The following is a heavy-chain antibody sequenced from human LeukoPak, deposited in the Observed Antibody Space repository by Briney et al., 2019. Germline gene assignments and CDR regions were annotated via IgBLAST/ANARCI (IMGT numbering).Heavy chain of an antibody. CDR3: ARAPFCGVDCPPTIDF. Sequence: ASVKVSFEASGYTFTGSYMHWVRQAPGQGLEWMGWINPDSGGTDSAQKFRGRVTMTRDTSISAGYMELSGLTSDDTAVYYCARAPFCGVDCPPTIDFWGQGTLIKVSS. D-gene: IGHD2-21*02. J-gene: IGHJ4*02. CDR1: GYTFTGSY. V-gene: IGHV1-2*02. CDR2: INPDSGGT.